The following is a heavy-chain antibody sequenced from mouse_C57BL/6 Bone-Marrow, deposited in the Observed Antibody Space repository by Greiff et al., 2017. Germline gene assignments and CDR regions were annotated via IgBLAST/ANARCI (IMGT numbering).Heavy chain of an antibody. J-gene: IGHJ1*03. D-gene: IGHD2-3*01. CDR3: ASEWLLPHWYFDV. CDR2: INPYNGGT. CDR1: GYTFTDYY. V-gene: IGHV1-19*01. Sequence: EVQLQQSGPVLVKPGASVKMSCKASGYTFTDYYMNWVKQSPGQSLEWIGVINPYNGGTSSNPKFKGKATLTVDKSSSPAYMELNSLTFEDSAVYYCASEWLLPHWYFDVWGTGTTVTVSS.